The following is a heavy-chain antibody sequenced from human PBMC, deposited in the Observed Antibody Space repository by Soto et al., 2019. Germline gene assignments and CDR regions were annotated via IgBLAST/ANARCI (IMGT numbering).Heavy chain of an antibody. V-gene: IGHV1-2*04. J-gene: IGHJ6*03. CDR3: ARWVPTMVRGVDYYYYYMDV. Sequence: ASVKVSCKASGYTFTGYYMHWVRQAPGQGLEWMGWINPNSGGTNYAQKFQGWVTMTKDTSISTAYMELSRLRSDDTAVYYCARWVPTMVRGVDYYYYYMDVWGKGTTVTVSS. CDR2: INPNSGGT. CDR1: GYTFTGYY. D-gene: IGHD3-10*01.